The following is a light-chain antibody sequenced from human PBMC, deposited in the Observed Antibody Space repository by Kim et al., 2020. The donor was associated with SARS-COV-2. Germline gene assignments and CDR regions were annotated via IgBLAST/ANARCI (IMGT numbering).Light chain of an antibody. CDR1: QGVISY. CDR2: DAS. CDR3: QQRSNWLT. Sequence: FLSPGQRAPPSCRASQGVISYLAWYQQKPGQAPRLLIYDASNRATGIPARFSGSGPGTDFTLTISSLEPEDFAVYYCQQRSNWLTFGGGTKVDIK. J-gene: IGKJ4*01. V-gene: IGKV3D-11*01.